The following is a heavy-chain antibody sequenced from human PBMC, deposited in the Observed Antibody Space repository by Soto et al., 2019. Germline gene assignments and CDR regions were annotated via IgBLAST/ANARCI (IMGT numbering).Heavy chain of an antibody. CDR3: AREGYCSSTSCSVLFDY. D-gene: IGHD2-2*01. CDR1: GYTFTSYA. Sequence: ASVKVSCKASGYTFTSYAMHWVRQAPGQRLEWMGWINAGNGNTKYSQKFQGRVTITRGTSASTAYMELSSLRSEDTAVYYCAREGYCSSTSCSVLFDYWGQGTLVTVSS. CDR2: INAGNGNT. J-gene: IGHJ4*02. V-gene: IGHV1-3*01.